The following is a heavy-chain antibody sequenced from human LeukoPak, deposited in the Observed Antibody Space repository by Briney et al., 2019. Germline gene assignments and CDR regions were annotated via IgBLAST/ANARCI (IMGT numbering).Heavy chain of an antibody. CDR2: ITASDYTT. CDR1: GFIFREYA. D-gene: IGHD4-17*01. CDR3: ARDPNGDYIGAFDN. J-gene: IGHJ3*02. V-gene: IGHV3-23*01. Sequence: GGSLRLSCAASGFIFREYAMTWVRQAPGKGLEWVSSITASDYTTYADSVKGRFTISRDNSKNTLYLQMDSLRGDDTALYQYARDPNGDYIGAFDNWGQGTMVTVSS.